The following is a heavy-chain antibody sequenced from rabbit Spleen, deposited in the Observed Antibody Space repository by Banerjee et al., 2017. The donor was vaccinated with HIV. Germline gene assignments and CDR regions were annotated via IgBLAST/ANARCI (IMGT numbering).Heavy chain of an antibody. CDR2: IYTIGGNT. J-gene: IGHJ4*01. CDR3: ARDLVTVIGWNFNL. Sequence: QEQLEESGGDLVKPEGSLKLSCTASGFSFSNKAVMCWVRQAPGKGLEWIGCIYTIGGNTYYASWVNGRFTISKTSSTTVDLKMTSLTAADTATYICARDLVTVIGWNFNLWGQGTLVTVS. CDR1: GFSFSNKAV. D-gene: IGHD5-1*01. V-gene: IGHV1S45*01.